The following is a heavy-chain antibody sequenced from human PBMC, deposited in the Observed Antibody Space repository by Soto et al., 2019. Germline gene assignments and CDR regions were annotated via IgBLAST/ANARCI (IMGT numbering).Heavy chain of an antibody. CDR2: INHSGST. Sequence: PSETLSLACAVYGGYFSGYYWSWIRQPPGKGLEWIGEINHSGSTNYNPSLKSRVTISVDTSKNQFSLKLSSVTAADTAVYYCARGLNVGATMALSGWFDPWGQGTLVTVSS. CDR3: ARGLNVGATMALSGWFDP. CDR1: GGYFSGYY. D-gene: IGHD1-26*01. V-gene: IGHV4-34*01. J-gene: IGHJ5*02.